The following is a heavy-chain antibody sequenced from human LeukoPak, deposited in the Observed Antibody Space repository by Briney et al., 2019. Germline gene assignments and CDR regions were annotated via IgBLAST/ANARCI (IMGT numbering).Heavy chain of an antibody. J-gene: IGHJ6*03. CDR3: ARLNGQWLARKYYYMDV. V-gene: IGHV1-18*01. CDR2: ISADKGNT. Sequence: ASVKVSRKASGYTFSNYGISWVRQAPGQGLEWMGWISADKGNTNSAKKFQGRVTMTTDTSTTTAYMELRSLRSDDTAVYYCARLNGQWLARKYYYMDVWGKGTTVTVSS. D-gene: IGHD6-19*01. CDR1: GYTFSNYG.